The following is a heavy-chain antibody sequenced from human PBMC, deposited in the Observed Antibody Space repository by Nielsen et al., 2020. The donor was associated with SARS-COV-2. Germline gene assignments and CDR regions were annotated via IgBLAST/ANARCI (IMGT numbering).Heavy chain of an antibody. J-gene: IGHJ2*01. D-gene: IGHD4-17*01. CDR1: GFTFSSYW. CDR3: AKDYGDYVSHNWYFDL. Sequence: GESLKISCAASGFTFSSYWMHWVRQAPGKGLEWVSAISGSGGSTYYADSVKGRFTISRDNSKNTLYLQMNSLRAEDTAVYYCAKDYGDYVSHNWYFDLWGRGTLVTVSS. CDR2: ISGSGGST. V-gene: IGHV3-23*01.